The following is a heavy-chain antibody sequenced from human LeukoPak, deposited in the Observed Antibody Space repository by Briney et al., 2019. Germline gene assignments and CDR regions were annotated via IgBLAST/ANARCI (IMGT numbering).Heavy chain of an antibody. CDR1: GFTFSSYS. Sequence: GGSLRLSCAASGFTFSSYSMNWVRQAPGKGLEWVSSISSSSSYIYYADSVKGRFTISRDNAKNSLYLQMNSLRAEDTAVYYCARGAATGWFDPWGQGTLVTVSS. J-gene: IGHJ5*02. CDR3: ARGAATGWFDP. CDR2: ISSSSSYI. D-gene: IGHD2-15*01. V-gene: IGHV3-21*04.